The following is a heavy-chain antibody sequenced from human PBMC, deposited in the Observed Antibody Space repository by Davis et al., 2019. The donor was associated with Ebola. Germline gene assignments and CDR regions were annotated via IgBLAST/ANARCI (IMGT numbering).Heavy chain of an antibody. Sequence: PSETLSLTCTVSGGSISSSSYYWVWIRQPPGKGLEWIGSIYYSGSTYYNPSLKSRVTISVDTSKNQFSLKLSSVTAADTAVYYCASGVEMATIHYWGQGTLVTVSS. J-gene: IGHJ4*02. V-gene: IGHV4-39*01. CDR2: IYYSGST. CDR3: ASGVEMATIHY. D-gene: IGHD5-24*01. CDR1: GGSISSSSYY.